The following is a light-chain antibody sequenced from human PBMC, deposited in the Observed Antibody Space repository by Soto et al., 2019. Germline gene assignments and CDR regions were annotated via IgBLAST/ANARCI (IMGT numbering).Light chain of an antibody. CDR2: ANR. J-gene: IGLJ2*01. CDR3: QSYDSSLRGSL. Sequence: QSVLTQPPSVSAAPGQRVTLSCTGSSSNIGAGNDVHWYQHLPGTAPKLLIYANRGRPSGVPDRFSGSKSGTSASLGITGVQDEDEADYYCQSYDSSLRGSLFGGGTKVTVL. CDR1: SSNIGAGND. V-gene: IGLV1-40*01.